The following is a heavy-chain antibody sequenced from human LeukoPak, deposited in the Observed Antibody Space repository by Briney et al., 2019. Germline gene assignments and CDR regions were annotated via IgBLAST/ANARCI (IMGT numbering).Heavy chain of an antibody. Sequence: GGSLRLSCAASGFTFRSYAMHWVRQAPGKGLEWEAAISYDGSNKKYADSVKGRFTISRDNSKNTLYLQMNSLRAEDTAVYYCARDRPRPYSSSLGGDYWGQGTLVTVSS. CDR3: ARDRPRPYSSSLGGDY. CDR2: ISYDGSNK. V-gene: IGHV3-30*04. J-gene: IGHJ4*02. D-gene: IGHD6-13*01. CDR1: GFTFRSYA.